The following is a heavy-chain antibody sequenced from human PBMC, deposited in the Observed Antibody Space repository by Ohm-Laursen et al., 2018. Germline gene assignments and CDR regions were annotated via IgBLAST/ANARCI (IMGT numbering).Heavy chain of an antibody. CDR3: ALVSRGWFDP. CDR1: GFTFRSHA. Sequence: SLRLSCSASGFTFRSHAMSWVRQAPGKGLEWVSVIYSGGSTYLADSVKGRFTISRDNSKNTLYLQMNSLSTDDTAVYYCALVSRGWFDPWGQGTLVTVSS. CDR2: IYSGGST. D-gene: IGHD2-15*01. V-gene: IGHV3-53*01. J-gene: IGHJ5*02.